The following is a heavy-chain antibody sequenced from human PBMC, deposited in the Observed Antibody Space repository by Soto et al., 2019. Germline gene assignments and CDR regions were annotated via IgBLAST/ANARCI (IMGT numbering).Heavy chain of an antibody. D-gene: IGHD1-26*01. V-gene: IGHV1-69*13. CDR1: GGTFSSYA. Sequence: SVKVSCKAAGGTFSSYAISWVRQAPGQGLEWMGGIIPIVGTANYAQKFQGRVTITADESTSTAYMELSSLRSEDTAVYYCARYCTPSSGSYCWFDPWGQGTLVTVSS. CDR3: ARYCTPSSGSYCWFDP. CDR2: IIPIVGTA. J-gene: IGHJ5*02.